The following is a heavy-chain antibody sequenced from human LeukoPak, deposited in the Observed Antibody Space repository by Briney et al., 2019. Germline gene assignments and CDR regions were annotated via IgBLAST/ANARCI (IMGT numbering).Heavy chain of an antibody. V-gene: IGHV3-20*04. Sequence: GGSLRLSCAASGFTFDDYGMSWVRQAPGKGLEWVSGINWNGGSTGYADSVKGRFTISRDNAKNSLYLQMNSLRAEDTALYYCARKHSGVYDFWSGFNSYYYYMDVWGKGTTVTVSS. CDR2: INWNGGST. CDR1: GFTFDDYG. CDR3: ARKHSGVYDFWSGFNSYYYYMDV. D-gene: IGHD3-3*01. J-gene: IGHJ6*03.